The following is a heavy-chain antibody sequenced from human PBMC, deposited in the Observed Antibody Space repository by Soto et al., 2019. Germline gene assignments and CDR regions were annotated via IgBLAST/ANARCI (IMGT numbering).Heavy chain of an antibody. CDR2: INQDGTVK. Sequence: EVQLVESGGGLVQAGGSLRLSCAASGFAFSNSWMSWVRQSPVRGLEWVANINQDGTVKGYLASVTGRVTVSRDNAKNSLYLQMSSLRAEDTALYYCALEYGGWARGALVTVSS. V-gene: IGHV3-7*01. CDR1: GFAFSNSW. D-gene: IGHD4-17*01. CDR3: ALEYGG. J-gene: IGHJ4*02.